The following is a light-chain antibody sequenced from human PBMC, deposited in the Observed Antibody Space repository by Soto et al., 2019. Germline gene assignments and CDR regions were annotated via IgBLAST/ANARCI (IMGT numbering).Light chain of an antibody. CDR1: SSDVGSYNL. CDR3: CSYAGSSTFVV. Sequence: QSALTKPASVSGSPGQSITISCTGTSSDVGSYNLVSWYQQHPGKAPKLMIYEGSKRTSGVSNRFSGSKSGNTASLTISGLQAEDEADYYCCSYAGSSTFVVFGGGTKLTVL. V-gene: IGLV2-23*03. CDR2: EGS. J-gene: IGLJ2*01.